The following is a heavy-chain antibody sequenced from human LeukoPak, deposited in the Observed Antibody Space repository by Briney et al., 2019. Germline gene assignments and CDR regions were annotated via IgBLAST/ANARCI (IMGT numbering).Heavy chain of an antibody. Sequence: GGSLRLSCAASGFTFSSYAMSWVRQAPGKGREWVSAISGSGGSTYYADSVKGRFTISRDNSKNTLYLQMNSLRADDTAVYYCATITGMRVVLISWGQGTLVTVSS. CDR3: ATITGMRVVLIS. D-gene: IGHD3-22*01. CDR2: ISGSGGST. V-gene: IGHV3-23*01. J-gene: IGHJ1*01. CDR1: GFTFSSYA.